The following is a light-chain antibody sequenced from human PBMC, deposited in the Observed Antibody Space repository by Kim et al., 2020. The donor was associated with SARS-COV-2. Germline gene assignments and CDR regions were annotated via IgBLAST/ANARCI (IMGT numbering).Light chain of an antibody. V-gene: IGLV2-14*01. J-gene: IGLJ3*02. Sequence: QSALTQPASVSGSPGQSVTISCTGSSSDIGAYNYVSWCHQHPGKAPKLMIFSVNRRPSGVSSRFSGSKSANTASLTISGLQPEDEADYYCSSYTNSDAWVFGGGTQLTVL. CDR2: SVN. CDR1: SSDIGAYNY. CDR3: SSYTNSDAWV.